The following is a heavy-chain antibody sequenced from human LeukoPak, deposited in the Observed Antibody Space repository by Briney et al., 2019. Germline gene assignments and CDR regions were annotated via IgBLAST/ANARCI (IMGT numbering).Heavy chain of an antibody. J-gene: IGHJ4*02. CDR3: ARDPPAAGIIGY. CDR2: IIPIFGTA. V-gene: IGHV1-69*13. Sequence: SVKVSCKASGGTFSSYAISWVRQAPGQGLEWMGGIIPIFGTANYAQKFQGRVTITADESTSTAYMELSSLRSEDTAVYYCARDPPAAGIIGYWGQGTLVTVSS. D-gene: IGHD6-13*01. CDR1: GGTFSSYA.